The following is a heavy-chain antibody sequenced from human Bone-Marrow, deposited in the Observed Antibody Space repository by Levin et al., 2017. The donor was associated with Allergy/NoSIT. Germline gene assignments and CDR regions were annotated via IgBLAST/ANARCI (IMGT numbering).Heavy chain of an antibody. D-gene: IGHD1-26*01. J-gene: IGHJ4*02. CDR2: ISTSGST. Sequence: SETLSLTCTVSGGSMSSYYWCWIRQSAGKGLEWIGRISTSGSTNYNPSLKSRVTMSVDMFKNQFSLKVNSVTAADTAMYYCARAGAFSGSYALDYWGQGALVSVSS. CDR3: ARAGAFSGSYALDY. CDR1: GGSMSSYY. V-gene: IGHV4-4*07.